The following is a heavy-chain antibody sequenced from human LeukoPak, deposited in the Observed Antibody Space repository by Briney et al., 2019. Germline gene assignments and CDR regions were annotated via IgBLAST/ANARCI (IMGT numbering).Heavy chain of an antibody. CDR3: ARLIVGATHFDY. D-gene: IGHD1-26*01. CDR1: GGSISSSNW. J-gene: IGHJ4*02. Sequence: SETLSLTCAVSGGSISSSNWWSWVRQPPGKGLEWIGEIYHSGSTNYNPFLKSRVTISVDKSKNQFSLKLSSVTAAGTAVYYCARLIVGATHFDYWGQGTLVTVSS. V-gene: IGHV4-4*02. CDR2: IYHSGST.